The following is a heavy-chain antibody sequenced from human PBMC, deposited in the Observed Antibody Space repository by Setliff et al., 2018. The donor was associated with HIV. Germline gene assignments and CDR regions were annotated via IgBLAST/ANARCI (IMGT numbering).Heavy chain of an antibody. V-gene: IGHV4-59*11. CDR1: GGSISSHY. Sequence: SETLSLTCTVSGGSISSHYWSWIRQPPGKGLEWIGYFYYSGSTNYNPSLKSRVTISVDTSKNQFYLKLSSVTAADTAVYYCARVDIGSGSYNFDYWGQGMLVTVSS. D-gene: IGHD3-10*01. J-gene: IGHJ4*02. CDR2: FYYSGST. CDR3: ARVDIGSGSYNFDY.